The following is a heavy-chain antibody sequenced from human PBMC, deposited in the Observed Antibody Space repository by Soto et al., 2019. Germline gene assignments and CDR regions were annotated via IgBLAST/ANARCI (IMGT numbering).Heavy chain of an antibody. CDR1: GFSLSTSVVG. J-gene: IGHJ4*02. D-gene: IGHD3-9*01. V-gene: IGHV2-5*02. CDR3: AHKGPEDWPLDY. Sequence: QITLKESGPTLVRPTQTLTLTCAFSGFSLSTSVVGVGWIRQPPGKALEWLAVIYWDDSKHYSPSLRSRLTNTKDTSKNQVVLTMTNMDPMDTGTYYCAHKGPEDWPLDYWGQGTLVTVSS. CDR2: IYWDDSK.